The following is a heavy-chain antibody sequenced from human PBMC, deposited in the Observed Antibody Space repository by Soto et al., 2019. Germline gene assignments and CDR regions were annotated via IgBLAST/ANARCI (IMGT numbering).Heavy chain of an antibody. CDR1: GYTLTELS. J-gene: IGHJ4*02. CDR3: ATESLEYSSSWYGEFDY. Sequence: QVQLVQSGAEVKKPGASVKVSCKVSGYTLTELSMHWVRQAPGKGLEWMGGFDPEDGETIYAQKFQGRVTMTEGTSTDTAYMELSSLRSEDTAVYYCATESLEYSSSWYGEFDYWGQGTLVTVSS. D-gene: IGHD6-13*01. CDR2: FDPEDGET. V-gene: IGHV1-24*01.